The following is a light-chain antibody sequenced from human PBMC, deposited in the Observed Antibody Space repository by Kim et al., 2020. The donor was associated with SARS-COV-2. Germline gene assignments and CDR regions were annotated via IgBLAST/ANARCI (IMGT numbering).Light chain of an antibody. CDR1: SSDVGGYNY. V-gene: IGLV2-14*03. Sequence: QSALTQPASVSGSPGQSITISCTGTSSDVGGYNYVSWYQQHPGKAPKLMIYDVSNRPSGVSNRFSGSKSGNTASLTISGLQAEDEADYYCSSYTSSSTRVFRGWTQLTVL. J-gene: IGLJ2*01. CDR3: SSYTSSSTRV. CDR2: DVS.